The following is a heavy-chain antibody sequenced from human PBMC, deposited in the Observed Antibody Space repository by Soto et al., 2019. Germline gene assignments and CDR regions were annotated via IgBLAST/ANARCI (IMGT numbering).Heavy chain of an antibody. V-gene: IGHV4-61*01. J-gene: IGHJ3*02. CDR2: IYYSGST. D-gene: IGHD3-22*01. CDR1: GGSVSSGSYY. Sequence: PSETLSLTCTVSGGSVSSGSYYWSWIRQPPGKGLEWIGYIYYSGSTNYNPSLKSRVTISVDTSKNQFSLKLSSVTAADTAVYYCARVEPVDYYDSSGFGADAFDIWGQGTMVTVSS. CDR3: ARVEPVDYYDSSGFGADAFDI.